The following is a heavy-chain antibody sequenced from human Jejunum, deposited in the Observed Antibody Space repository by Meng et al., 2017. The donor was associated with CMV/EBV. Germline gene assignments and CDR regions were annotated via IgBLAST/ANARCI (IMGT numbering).Heavy chain of an antibody. Sequence: EVKLVESGGGLVQPGESLRLSCAASGFSVSSNYMSWVRQAPGKGLEWVTLIYSGGTTFYADSVKGRFTISRDNSKNVLYLQMNSVRAEDTALYHCVRNLGYTYGLVSWGQGTLVTVSS. J-gene: IGHJ5*02. CDR2: IYSGGTT. V-gene: IGHV3-66*01. CDR1: GFSVSSNY. D-gene: IGHD5-18*01. CDR3: VRNLGYTYGLVS.